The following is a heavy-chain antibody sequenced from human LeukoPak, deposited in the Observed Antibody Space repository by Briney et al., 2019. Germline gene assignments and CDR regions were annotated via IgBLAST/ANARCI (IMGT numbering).Heavy chain of an antibody. CDR1: GFTFSSSA. Sequence: AGGSLRLSCAASGFTFSSSAMSWVRQVPGKGLEWVSGISASGGSTYYADSVRGRFTISRDNSKNTLYLQMNSLRAEDTAVYYCAVDTAMVPVYWGQGTLVTVSS. J-gene: IGHJ4*02. V-gene: IGHV3-23*01. CDR3: AVDTAMVPVY. CDR2: ISASGGST. D-gene: IGHD5-18*01.